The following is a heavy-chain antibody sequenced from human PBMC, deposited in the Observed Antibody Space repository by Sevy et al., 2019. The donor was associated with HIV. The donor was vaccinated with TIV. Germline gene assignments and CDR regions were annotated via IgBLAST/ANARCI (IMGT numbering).Heavy chain of an antibody. V-gene: IGHV1-2*02. CDR2: INPNSGGT. D-gene: IGHD2-21*02. CDR3: ARSGSRDGYYYGMDV. CDR1: GYTFTGYY. J-gene: IGHJ6*02. Sequence: ASVRVSCKASGYTFTGYYMHWVRQAPGQGLEWMGWINPNSGGTNYAQKFKGRVTMTRDTSTSTAYMELSRLRSDDTAVYYCARSGSRDGYYYGMDVWGQGTTVTVSS.